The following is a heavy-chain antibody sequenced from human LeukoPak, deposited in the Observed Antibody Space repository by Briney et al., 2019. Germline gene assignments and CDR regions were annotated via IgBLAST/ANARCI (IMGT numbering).Heavy chain of an antibody. J-gene: IGHJ4*02. Sequence: GGSLRLSCAASGFTFRSYEMNWVRQAPGKGLEWVSYISSSGSSTNYADSVKGRFTISRDNAKNSLHLQMNSLIAEDTAVYYCARVGGPDYRLDYWGQGTLVTVSS. CDR2: ISSSGSST. CDR3: ARVGGPDYRLDY. D-gene: IGHD4-11*01. V-gene: IGHV3-48*03. CDR1: GFTFRSYE.